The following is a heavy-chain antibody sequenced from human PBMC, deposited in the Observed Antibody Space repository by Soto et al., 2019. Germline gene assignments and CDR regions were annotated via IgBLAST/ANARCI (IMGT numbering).Heavy chain of an antibody. D-gene: IGHD2-15*01. CDR2: ISSSSSYI. CDR3: AKDQASGQGSFDS. CDR1: GFTSSSYS. Sequence: PGGSLRLSCAASGFTSSSYSMNWVRQAPGKGLEWVSSISSSSSYIYYADSVKGRFTISRDNAKNSLYLQMNSLRAEDTAVYYCAKDQASGQGSFDSWGQGTLVTVSS. V-gene: IGHV3-21*01. J-gene: IGHJ4*02.